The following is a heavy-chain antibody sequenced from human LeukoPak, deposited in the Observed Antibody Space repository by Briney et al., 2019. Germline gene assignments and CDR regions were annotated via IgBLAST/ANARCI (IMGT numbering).Heavy chain of an antibody. V-gene: IGHV3-23*01. D-gene: IGHD3-22*01. Sequence: GSLRLSCAASGFTFSSYAMSWVRQAPGKGLEWVSAISGSGGSTYYADSVKGRFTISRDNSKNTLYLQMNSLRAEDTAVYYCAKDHYYDSSGYPVYYFDYWGQGTLVTVSS. J-gene: IGHJ4*02. CDR2: ISGSGGST. CDR3: AKDHYYDSSGYPVYYFDY. CDR1: GFTFSSYA.